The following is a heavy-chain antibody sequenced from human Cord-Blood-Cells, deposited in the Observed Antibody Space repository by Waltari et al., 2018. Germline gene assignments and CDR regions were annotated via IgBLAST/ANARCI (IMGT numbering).Heavy chain of an antibody. V-gene: IGHV6-1*01. CDR1: GASVPSNSAP. J-gene: IGHJ6*02. D-gene: IGHD2-2*01. CDR3: ARDIVVVPAANHYYYYGMDV. Sequence: QVQLQQSGPGLVKPSQTLSLTCAISGASVPSNSAPWNWTRQSHSRGLEWLGRTYYRSKWYNDYAVSVKSRITINPDTSKNQFSLQLNSVTPEDTAVYYCARDIVVVPAANHYYYYGMDVWGQGTTVTVSS. CDR2: TYYRSKWYN.